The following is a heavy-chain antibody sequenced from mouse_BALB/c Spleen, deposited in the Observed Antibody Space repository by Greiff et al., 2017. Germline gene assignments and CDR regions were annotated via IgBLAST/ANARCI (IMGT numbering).Heavy chain of an antibody. CDR2: INPYNGAT. J-gene: IGHJ4*01. V-gene: IGHV1-31*01. D-gene: IGHD1-1*01. Sequence: VQLQQSGPELVKPGASVKISCKASGYSFTGYYMHWVKQSHVKSLEWIGRINPYNGATSYNQNFKDKASLTVDKSSSTAYMELHSLTSEDSAVYYCARDGSSVNYYAMDYWGQGTSVTVSS. CDR1: GYSFTGYY. CDR3: ARDGSSVNYYAMDY.